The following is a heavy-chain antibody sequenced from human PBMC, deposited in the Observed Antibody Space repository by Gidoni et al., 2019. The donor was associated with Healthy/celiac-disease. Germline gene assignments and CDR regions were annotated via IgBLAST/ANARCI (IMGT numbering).Heavy chain of an antibody. CDR3: ARDATGMFDY. CDR2: ISSSSSTI. CDR1: GFTFSSYS. D-gene: IGHD3-9*01. J-gene: IGHJ4*02. V-gene: IGHV3-48*01. Sequence: EVQLVESGGGLVQPGGSLRLSCAASGFTFSSYSMTWVRQAPGKGLEWVSYISSSSSTIYYADSVKGRFTISRDNAKNSLYLQMNSLRAEDTAVYYCARDATGMFDYWGQGTLVTVSS.